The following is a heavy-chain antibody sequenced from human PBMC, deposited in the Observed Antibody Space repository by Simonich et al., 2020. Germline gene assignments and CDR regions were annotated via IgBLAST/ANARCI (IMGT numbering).Heavy chain of an antibody. V-gene: IGHV1-2*06. CDR3: ARCQGIYYYYGRDV. J-gene: IGHJ6*02. Sequence: GAEVKKPGASVTVSCQASGYTFTGYYMHWVRQAPGQGLEWMGRINPNSGGTNYAQNFQGRVTMNRDTSISTAYMELSSLRSDYTALYYCARCQGIYYYYGRDVWGQGTTVTVSS. CDR2: INPNSGGT. D-gene: IGHD3-10*01. CDR1: GYTFTGYY.